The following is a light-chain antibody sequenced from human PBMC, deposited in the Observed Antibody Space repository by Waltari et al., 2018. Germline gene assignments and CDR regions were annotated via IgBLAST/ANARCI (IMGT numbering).Light chain of an antibody. Sequence: QSALTQPASVSGSPGQSITISCTGTSSDVGGYNSVLWYQQHPGKAPNLLIYYVSKRPSGVSNRFSGSKSGNTASLTISGLQAEDEADYYCCSYAGSSTPHVVFGGGTKLTVL. V-gene: IGLV2-23*02. CDR3: CSYAGSSTPHVV. CDR2: YVS. CDR1: SSDVGGYNS. J-gene: IGLJ2*01.